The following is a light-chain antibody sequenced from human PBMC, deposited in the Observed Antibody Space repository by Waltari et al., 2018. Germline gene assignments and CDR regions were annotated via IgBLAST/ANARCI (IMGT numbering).Light chain of an antibody. CDR1: NIGSKS. CDR3: QVWDSSSRYV. CDR2: YDS. Sequence: SYVLTQPPSVSVAPGKTARITGGGHNIGSKSVHWYQQKPGQAPVLVIYYDSDRPSGIPERFSGSNSGNTATLTISRVEAGDEADYYCQVWDSSSRYVFGTGTKVTVL. J-gene: IGLJ1*01. V-gene: IGLV3-21*04.